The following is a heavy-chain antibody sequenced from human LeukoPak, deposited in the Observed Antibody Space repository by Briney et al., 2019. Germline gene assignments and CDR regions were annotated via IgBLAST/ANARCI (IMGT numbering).Heavy chain of an antibody. J-gene: IGHJ5*02. CDR2: IYYSGST. Sequence: SETLSLTCTVSGGSISGYYWSWIRQPPGKGLEWIGYIYYSGSTNYNPSLKSRDTISVDTSKNQFSLKLSSVTAADTAVYYCARGCSAGTPHNWFDPWGQGTLVTVSS. D-gene: IGHD6-13*01. CDR3: ARGCSAGTPHNWFDP. V-gene: IGHV4-59*01. CDR1: GGSISGYY.